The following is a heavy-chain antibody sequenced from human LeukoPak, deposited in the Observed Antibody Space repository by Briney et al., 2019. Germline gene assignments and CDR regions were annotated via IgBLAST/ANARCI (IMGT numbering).Heavy chain of an antibody. CDR2: ISSSSSYI. D-gene: IGHD3-9*01. Sequence: GGSLRLSCAASGFTFSSYSMNWVRQAPGKELEWVSSISSSSSYIYYADSVKGRFTISRDNAKNSLYLQMNSLRAEDTAVYYCARAIGYDILTGYTHDAFDIWGQGTMVTVSS. V-gene: IGHV3-21*01. CDR1: GFTFSSYS. CDR3: ARAIGYDILTGYTHDAFDI. J-gene: IGHJ3*02.